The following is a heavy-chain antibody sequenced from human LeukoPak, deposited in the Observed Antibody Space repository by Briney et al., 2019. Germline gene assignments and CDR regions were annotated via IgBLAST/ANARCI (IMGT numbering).Heavy chain of an antibody. D-gene: IGHD5-24*01. CDR2: IHYDGSNK. Sequence: GGSLRLSCAASGFTFSSYCMHWVRQAPGKGLEWVALIHYDGSNKNYADSVKGRFTISRDNAKNTLYLQMNSLRAEDTAVYYCATRRIQGMAPYYFDYWGQGTLVTVSS. CDR3: ATRRIQGMAPYYFDY. V-gene: IGHV3-30*02. CDR1: GFTFSSYC. J-gene: IGHJ4*02.